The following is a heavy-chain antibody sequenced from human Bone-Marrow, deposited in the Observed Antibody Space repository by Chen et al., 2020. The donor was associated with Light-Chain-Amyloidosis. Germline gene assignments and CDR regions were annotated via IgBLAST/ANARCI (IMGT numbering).Heavy chain of an antibody. V-gene: IGHV4-4*07. CDR1: GGSISSYY. D-gene: IGHD6-13*01. CDR3: ARSSSSWYEEYYYYYYDMDV. Sequence: QVQLQESGPGLVKPSETLSLTCTVSGGSISSYYWSWIRQPAGKGLEWIGRIYTSGSTNYNPSHKSRVTFSVDTSKNQFSLKLSSVTAADTAVYYCARSSSSWYEEYYYYYYDMDVWGKGTTVTVSS. J-gene: IGHJ6*03. CDR2: IYTSGST.